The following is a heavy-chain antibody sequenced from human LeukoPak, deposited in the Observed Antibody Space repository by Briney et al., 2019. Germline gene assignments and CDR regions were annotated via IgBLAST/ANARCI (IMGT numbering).Heavy chain of an antibody. CDR2: INSDGSST. V-gene: IGHV3-74*01. D-gene: IGHD3-3*01. CDR3: AKSQGFATTNGSITIFGANFDY. J-gene: IGHJ4*02. CDR1: GFTFSSYW. Sequence: TGGSLRLSCAASGFTFSSYWMHWVRQAPGKGLVWVSRINSDGSSTSYADSVKGRFTISRDNAKNTLYLQMNSLRAEDTAVYYCAKSQGFATTNGSITIFGANFDYWGQGTLVTVSS.